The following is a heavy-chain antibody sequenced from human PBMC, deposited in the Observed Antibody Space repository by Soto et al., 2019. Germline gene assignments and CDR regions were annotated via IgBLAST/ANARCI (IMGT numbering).Heavy chain of an antibody. D-gene: IGHD6-19*01. CDR2: IKQDGGEK. CDR1: GFTFSHYW. V-gene: IGHV3-7*01. J-gene: IGHJ5*01. CDR3: VRLLVYSSRALCSIWSES. Sequence: GGSLRLSCAASGFTFSHYWMNWVRQAPGKGPEWVANIKQDGGEKNYVDSVRGRFTISGDNAKNSLSLQMNSLRTEDTAVYYCVRLLVYSSRALCSIWSESWRQGPLVTVS.